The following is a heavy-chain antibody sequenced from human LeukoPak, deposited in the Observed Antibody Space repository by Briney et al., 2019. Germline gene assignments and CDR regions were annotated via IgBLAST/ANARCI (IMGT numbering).Heavy chain of an antibody. CDR2: ISSSSSYI. CDR3: ARGLAVAGFDGY. Sequence: GGSLRLSCAASGFTFSSYSMNWVRQAPGKGLEWVSSISSSSSYIYYADSVKGRFTISRGNAKNSLYLQMNSLRAEDTAVYYCARGLAVAGFDGYWGQGTLVTVSS. CDR1: GFTFSSYS. D-gene: IGHD6-19*01. J-gene: IGHJ4*02. V-gene: IGHV3-21*01.